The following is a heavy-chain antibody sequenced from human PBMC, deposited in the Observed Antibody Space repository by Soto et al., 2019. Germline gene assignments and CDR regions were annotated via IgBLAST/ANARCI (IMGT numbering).Heavy chain of an antibody. CDR3: ARGEVSSLYYYYGMDV. CDR2: IYYSGST. CDR1: GGSISSGDYY. Sequence: PSETLSLTCTVSGGSISSGDYYWSWIRQPPGKGLEWIGYIYYSGSTYYNPSLKSRVTISVDTSKNQFSLKLSSVTAADTAVYYCARGEVSSLYYYYGMDVWGQGTKVTAP. D-gene: IGHD3-16*02. V-gene: IGHV4-30-4*01. J-gene: IGHJ6*02.